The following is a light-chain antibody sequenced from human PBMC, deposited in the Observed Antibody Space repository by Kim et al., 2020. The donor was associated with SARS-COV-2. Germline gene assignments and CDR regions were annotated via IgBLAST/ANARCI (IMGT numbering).Light chain of an antibody. J-gene: IGLJ3*02. Sequence: SLNLTCPLSSGHSRFAIAWHQQQPEKGPRFLMKLNSDGSHTKGAGIPDRFSGSSSGTERYLTISRLQSEDEADYYCQTWGTGILVFGGGTKVTVL. V-gene: IGLV4-69*01. CDR2: LNSDGSH. CDR3: QTWGTGILV. CDR1: SGHSRFA.